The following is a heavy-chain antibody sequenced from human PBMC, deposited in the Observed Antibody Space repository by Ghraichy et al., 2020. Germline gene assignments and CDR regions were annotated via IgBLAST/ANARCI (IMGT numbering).Heavy chain of an antibody. CDR3: ASSTVTTNYYYYGMDV. Sequence: GESLNISCAASGFTVSSNYMSWVRQAPGKGLEWVSVIYSGGSTYYADSVKGRFTISRDNSKNTLYLQMNSLRAEDTAVYYCASSTVTTNYYYYGMDVWGQGTTVTVSS. V-gene: IGHV3-53*01. CDR2: IYSGGST. D-gene: IGHD4-17*01. CDR1: GFTVSSNY. J-gene: IGHJ6*02.